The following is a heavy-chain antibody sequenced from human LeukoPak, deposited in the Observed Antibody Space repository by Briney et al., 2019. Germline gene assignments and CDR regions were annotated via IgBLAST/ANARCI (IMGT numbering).Heavy chain of an antibody. Sequence: GGSLRLSCAASGFTFSSYSMNWVRQAPGKGLEWVSYISSSSSTIYYADSVKGRFTISRDNAKNSLYLQMNSLRAEDTAVYYCASSYYDSPYYMDVWGKGTTVTVSS. V-gene: IGHV3-48*01. CDR1: GFTFSSYS. CDR3: ASSYYDSPYYMDV. D-gene: IGHD3-22*01. CDR2: ISSSSSTI. J-gene: IGHJ6*03.